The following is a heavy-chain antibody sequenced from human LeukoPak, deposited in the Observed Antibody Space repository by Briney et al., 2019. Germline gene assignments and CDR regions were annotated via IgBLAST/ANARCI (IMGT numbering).Heavy chain of an antibody. V-gene: IGHV4-59*10. D-gene: IGHD1-26*01. CDR1: GGSFSGYY. CDR3: VVGADWIDY. Sequence: SETLSLTCAVYGGSFSGYYWSWIRQPPGKGLEWIGRIYTSGSTNYNPSLKSRVTMSVDTSKNQFSLKLSSVTAADTAVYYCVVGADWIDYWGQGTLVTVSS. J-gene: IGHJ4*02. CDR2: IYTSGST.